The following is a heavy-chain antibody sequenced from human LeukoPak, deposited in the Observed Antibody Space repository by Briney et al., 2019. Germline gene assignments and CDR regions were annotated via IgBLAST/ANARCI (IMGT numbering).Heavy chain of an antibody. D-gene: IGHD3-22*01. V-gene: IGHV4-31*03. CDR1: GGSISSGGYY. CDR3: ARDHYYDSSGYFPIDP. J-gene: IGHJ5*02. CDR2: IYYSGST. Sequence: PSQTLSLTCTVSGGSISSGGYYWSWIRQHPGKGLEWIGYIYYSGSTYYNPSLKSRVTISVDTSKHQFSLKLSSVTAADTAVYYCARDHYYDSSGYFPIDPWGQGTLVTVSS.